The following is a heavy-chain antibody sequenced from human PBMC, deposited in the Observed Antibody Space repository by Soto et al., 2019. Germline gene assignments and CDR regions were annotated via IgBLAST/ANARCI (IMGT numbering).Heavy chain of an antibody. D-gene: IGHD6-6*01. CDR2: ISYDGSNK. V-gene: IGHV3-30-3*01. CDR1: GFTFSSYA. J-gene: IGHJ6*02. Sequence: GGSLRLSCAASGFTFSSYAMHWVRQAPGKGLEWVAVISYDGSNKYYADSVKGRFTISRDNSKNTLYLQMNSLRAEDTAVYYCARGEGIAARLHRSYYYYGMDVWGQGTTVTVSS. CDR3: ARGEGIAARLHRSYYYYGMDV.